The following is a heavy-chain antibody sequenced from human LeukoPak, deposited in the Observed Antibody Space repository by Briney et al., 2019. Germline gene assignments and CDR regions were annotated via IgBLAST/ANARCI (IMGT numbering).Heavy chain of an antibody. CDR1: GYSISSGYY. D-gene: IGHD3-10*01. CDR3: ARAYRTGSSDRNFDY. Sequence: SETLSLTCTVSGYSISSGYYWGWIRQPPGKGLEWIGSIYHSGSTYYNPSLKSRVTISVDTSKNQFSLKLSSVTAADTAVYYCARAYRTGSSDRNFDYWGQGTLVTVSS. CDR2: IYHSGST. J-gene: IGHJ4*02. V-gene: IGHV4-38-2*02.